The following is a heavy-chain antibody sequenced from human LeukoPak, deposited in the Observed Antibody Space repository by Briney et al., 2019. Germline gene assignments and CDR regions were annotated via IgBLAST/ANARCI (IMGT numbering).Heavy chain of an antibody. CDR3: AINGCYRGVCDFDV. CDR1: GFTFSSYW. CDR2: INSDGSST. J-gene: IGHJ3*01. V-gene: IGHV3-74*01. Sequence: GGSLRLSCAASGFTFSSYWMHWVRQAPGKGLVWVSRINSDGSSTSYADSVKGRFTISRDNARNSLYLQMNSLRAEDTAVYYCAINGCYRGVCDFDVWGQGTMVAVSS. D-gene: IGHD2-21*01.